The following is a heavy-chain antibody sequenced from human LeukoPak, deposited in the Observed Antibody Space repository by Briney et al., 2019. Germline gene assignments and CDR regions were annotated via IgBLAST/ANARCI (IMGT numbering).Heavy chain of an antibody. V-gene: IGHV1-46*01. CDR2: INPSGGST. Sequence: ASVKVSCKASGYTFTSYDINCVRQATGQGLEWMGIINPSGGSTSYAQKFQGRVTMTRDTSTSTVYMELSSLRSEDTAVYYCTRESGSYHGNDYWGQGTLVTVSS. CDR3: TRESGSYHGNDY. D-gene: IGHD1-26*01. J-gene: IGHJ4*02. CDR1: GYTFTSYD.